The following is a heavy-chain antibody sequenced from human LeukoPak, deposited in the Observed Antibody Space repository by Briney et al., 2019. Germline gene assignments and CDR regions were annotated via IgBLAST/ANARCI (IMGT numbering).Heavy chain of an antibody. CDR2: INAGNGNT. Sequence: EASVKVSCKASGYTLTSYAMHWVRQAPGQRLEWMRWINAGNGNTKYSQKFQGRFTITRDTSASTAYMELSSLRSEETAVYYCARELQGAVAGTDYYYGMDVWGQGTRGYYYGMDVWGQGTTVTVSS. J-gene: IGHJ6*02. D-gene: IGHD6-19*01. CDR1: GYTLTSYA. CDR3: ARELQGAVAGTDYYYGMDVWGQGTRGYYYGMDV. V-gene: IGHV1-3*01.